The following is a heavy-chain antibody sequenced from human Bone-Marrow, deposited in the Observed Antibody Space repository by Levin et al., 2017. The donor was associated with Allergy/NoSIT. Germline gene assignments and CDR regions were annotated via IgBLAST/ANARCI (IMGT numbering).Heavy chain of an antibody. V-gene: IGHV4-39*01. CDR3: ARHLEYYDVAAY. Sequence: PSETLSLTCSVSGGSIRGSDYYWAWIRQPPGRGLEWIGSVSSSGTTYYSPSLKSRVTVSVGTSKNQLSLTVTSMTAADTAVYYCARHLEYYDVAAYWGQGILVTVSS. J-gene: IGHJ4*02. CDR2: VSSSGTT. CDR1: GGSIRGSDYY. D-gene: IGHD3-22*01.